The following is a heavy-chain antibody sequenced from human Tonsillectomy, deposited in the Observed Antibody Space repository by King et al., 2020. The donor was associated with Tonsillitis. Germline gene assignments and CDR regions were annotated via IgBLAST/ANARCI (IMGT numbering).Heavy chain of an antibody. CDR1: GYTFTGYY. CDR2: INPNSGGT. V-gene: IGHV1-2*02. J-gene: IGHJ4*02. CDR3: ARDPGPYDYDSGTFLFDY. D-gene: IGHD3-10*01. Sequence: QLVQSGAEVRKPGASVKVSCKASGYTFTGYYMHWVRQAPGQGLEWMGWINPNSGGTNYAQTFQGRVTMTRDTSISTAYMELSRLRSDDTALYYCARDPGPYDYDSGTFLFDYWGQGTLVTVSS.